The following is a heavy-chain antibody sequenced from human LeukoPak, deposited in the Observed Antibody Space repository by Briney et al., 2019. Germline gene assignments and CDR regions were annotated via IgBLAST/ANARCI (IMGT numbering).Heavy chain of an antibody. D-gene: IGHD5-18*01. CDR2: INPSGGST. J-gene: IGHJ4*02. CDR3: ARAGCGYGYDY. Sequence: ASVKVSCKASGYIFTSYYMHWVRQAPGQGLEWMGIINPSGGSTSYAQKFQGRVTMTRDTSTSTVYMELSSLRSEDTAVYYCARAGCGYGYDYWGQGTLVTVSS. CDR1: GYIFTSYY. V-gene: IGHV1-46*01.